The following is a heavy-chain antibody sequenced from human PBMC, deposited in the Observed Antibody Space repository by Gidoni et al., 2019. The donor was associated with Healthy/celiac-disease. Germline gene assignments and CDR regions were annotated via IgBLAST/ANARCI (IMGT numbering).Heavy chain of an antibody. CDR1: GGSINRSSYY. D-gene: IGHD3-10*01. CDR3: ARDGLRGYYYGMDV. Sequence: QLQLQESGPGLVKPSETLSLTCTVSGGSINRSSYYWGGIRQPPGTGLEWVGSIYYSGSTYSNPSLKSRVTISVDTSKNQFALKLSSVPAADTAVYYCARDGLRGYYYGMDVWGQGTTVTVSS. V-gene: IGHV4-39*07. J-gene: IGHJ6*02. CDR2: IYYSGST.